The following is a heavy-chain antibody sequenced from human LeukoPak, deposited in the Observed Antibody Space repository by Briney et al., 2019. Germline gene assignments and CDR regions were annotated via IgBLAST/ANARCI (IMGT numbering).Heavy chain of an antibody. Sequence: SETLSLTCSLSGDSLSNYYWTWMRHPPGKGLEWVGYIYYTGSPNYNPSLKSRVTISVDTSKNQFSLKLSSVTAADTAVYYCARLRDYGSGTFYNDYWGQGTLVTVSS. D-gene: IGHD3-10*01. CDR1: GDSLSNYY. J-gene: IGHJ4*02. CDR2: IYYTGSP. V-gene: IGHV4-59*08. CDR3: ARLRDYGSGTFYNDY.